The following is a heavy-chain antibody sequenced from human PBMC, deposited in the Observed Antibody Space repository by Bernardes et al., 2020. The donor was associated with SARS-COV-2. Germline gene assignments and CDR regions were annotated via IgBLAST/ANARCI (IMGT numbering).Heavy chain of an antibody. CDR1: GFTFRSFW. Sequence: GGSLRLSCAASGFTFRSFWMNWVRQAPGKGPVWVARTSPDGGGRIYADSVRGRFTISRDNAKNTLYLQMNRLRAEDTAVYYCARDMRRQYVDYYYGLDVWGQGTTVTVSS. J-gene: IGHJ6*02. V-gene: IGHV3-74*01. CDR3: ARDMRRQYVDYYYGLDV. D-gene: IGHD2-8*01. CDR2: TSPDGGGR.